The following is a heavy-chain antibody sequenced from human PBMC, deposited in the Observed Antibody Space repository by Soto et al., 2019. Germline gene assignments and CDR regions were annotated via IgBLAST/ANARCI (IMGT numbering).Heavy chain of an antibody. CDR1: GGSISSYY. V-gene: IGHV4-59*01. CDR3: ARDHYFDY. Sequence: SETLSLTCTVSGGSISSYYWSWIRQPPGKGLEWIGNIYYSGSTNYNPSLKSRVTISVDTSKNQFSLKLTSVTAADTAIYYCARDHYFDYWGQGTLVTVSS. J-gene: IGHJ4*02. CDR2: IYYSGST.